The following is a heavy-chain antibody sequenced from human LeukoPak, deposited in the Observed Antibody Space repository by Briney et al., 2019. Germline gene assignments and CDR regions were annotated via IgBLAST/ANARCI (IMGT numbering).Heavy chain of an antibody. CDR2: ISSSSSYI. J-gene: IGHJ4*02. CDR3: AREPYYYDTSGPH. V-gene: IGHV3-21*01. Sequence: GGSLRLSCAASGFTFSSYSMNWVRQAPGKGLEWVSSISSSSSYIYYADSVKGRFTISRDNAKNSLYLQMNSLRAEDTAVYYCAREPYYYDTSGPHWGQGTLVTVSS. D-gene: IGHD3-22*01. CDR1: GFTFSSYS.